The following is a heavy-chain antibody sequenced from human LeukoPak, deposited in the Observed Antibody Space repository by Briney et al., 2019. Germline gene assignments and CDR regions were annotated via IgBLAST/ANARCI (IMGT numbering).Heavy chain of an antibody. D-gene: IGHD3-9*01. CDR2: INPNSGGT. CDR1: GYTFTSFG. J-gene: IGHJ4*02. CDR3: ARVWLLSSVGY. V-gene: IGHV1-2*02. Sequence: ASVRVSCKASGYTFTSFGFSWVRQAPGQGLEWMGWINPNSGGTNYAQKFQGRVTMTRDTSISTAYMELSRLRSDDTAVYYCARVWLLSSVGYWGQGTLVTVSS.